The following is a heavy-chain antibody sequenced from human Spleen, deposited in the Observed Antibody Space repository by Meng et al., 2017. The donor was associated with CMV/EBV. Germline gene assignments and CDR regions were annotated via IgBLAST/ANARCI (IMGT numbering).Heavy chain of an antibody. V-gene: IGHV3-23*03. CDR1: GFTFSSYA. CDR2: IYSGDSST. CDR3: AKGGSLLLYYVDY. J-gene: IGHJ4*02. Sequence: GESLKISCAASGFTFSSYAMSWVRQAPGKGLEWVSVIYSGDSSTYFADSVKGRFTISRDNSKNTLYLQMNSLRAEDTAVYYCAKGGSLLLYYVDYWGQGTLVTVSS. D-gene: IGHD2/OR15-2a*01.